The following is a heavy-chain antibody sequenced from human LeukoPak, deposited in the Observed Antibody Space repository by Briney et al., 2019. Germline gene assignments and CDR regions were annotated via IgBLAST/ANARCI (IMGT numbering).Heavy chain of an antibody. V-gene: IGHV1-69*04. D-gene: IGHD3-3*01. CDR1: GGTFSSYT. CDR3: ARDLWSGSFDY. J-gene: IGHJ4*02. CDR2: IIPILGIA. Sequence: SVKVSCKASGGTFSSYTISWVRQAPGQGLEWMGRIIPILGIANYAQKFQGRVTTTADKSTSTAYMELSSLRSEDTAVYYCARDLWSGSFDYWGQGTLVTVSS.